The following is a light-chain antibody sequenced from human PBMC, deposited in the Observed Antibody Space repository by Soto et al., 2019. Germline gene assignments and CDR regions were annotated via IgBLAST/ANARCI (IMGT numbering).Light chain of an antibody. J-gene: IGKJ1*01. CDR1: QSVRNF. V-gene: IGKV3-11*01. CDR2: DTS. Sequence: IVLTQSTATLSLSPGDRATLSCRASQSVRNFLAWYQHKPGLAPRLLISDTSNRPTGIPAWFSGSGSGTDFTLTISSLEREDFAVYYCLQRSDWPWTFGQGTKVEI. CDR3: LQRSDWPWT.